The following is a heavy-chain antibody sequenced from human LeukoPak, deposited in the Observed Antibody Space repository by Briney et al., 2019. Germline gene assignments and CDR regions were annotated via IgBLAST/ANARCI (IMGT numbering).Heavy chain of an antibody. Sequence: GGSLRLSCAASGFTFSSYGMHCVRQAPGKGLEWVAVISYDGSNKYYADSVKGRFTISRDNSKNTLYLQMNSLRAEDTAVYYCAKARAGDQSFGDYWGQGTLVTVSS. CDR1: GFTFSSYG. D-gene: IGHD7-27*01. J-gene: IGHJ4*02. V-gene: IGHV3-30*18. CDR3: AKARAGDQSFGDY. CDR2: ISYDGSNK.